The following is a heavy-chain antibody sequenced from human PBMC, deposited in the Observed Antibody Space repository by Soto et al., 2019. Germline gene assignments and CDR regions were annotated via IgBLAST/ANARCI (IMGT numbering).Heavy chain of an antibody. Sequence: QVQLVQSGAEVKKPGASVKVSCKASGYTFTSYAMHWVRQAPGQRLEWMGWINAGNGNTKYSQKFQGRVTITRDTTASTAYMELSSLRSEDTAVYYCARVGGGYYYGDAFDIWGQGTMVTVSS. CDR3: ARVGGGYYYGDAFDI. CDR2: INAGNGNT. V-gene: IGHV1-3*01. D-gene: IGHD3-22*01. J-gene: IGHJ3*02. CDR1: GYTFTSYA.